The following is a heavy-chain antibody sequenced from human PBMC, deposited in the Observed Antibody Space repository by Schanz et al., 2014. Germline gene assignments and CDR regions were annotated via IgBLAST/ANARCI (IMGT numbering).Heavy chain of an antibody. CDR3: ATLDYADSVS. D-gene: IGHD4-17*01. Sequence: QVQLVQSGAEVRKPGASVKVSCKASGYTFISYGISWVRQAPGQGLEWMGRVIPILGVTHYAQKFQGRVTITAGKSTTTAYMELNSLNSDDTAVYYCATLDYADSVSWGQGTLVTVSS. CDR2: VIPILGVT. CDR1: GYTFISYG. J-gene: IGHJ5*02. V-gene: IGHV1-69*04.